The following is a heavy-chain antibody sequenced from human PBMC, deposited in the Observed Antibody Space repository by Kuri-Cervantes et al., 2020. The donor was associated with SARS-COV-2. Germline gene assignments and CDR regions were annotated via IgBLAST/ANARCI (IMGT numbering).Heavy chain of an antibody. D-gene: IGHD3-10*01. V-gene: IGHV4-59*01. Sequence: SETLSLTCAVSGGSISSYYWSWIRQPPGKGLEWIGYIYYSGSTNYNPSLKSRVTISVDTSRNQFSLKLSSVTAADTAVYYCARVRGVLGEVYFDYWGQGTLVTVSS. CDR2: IYYSGST. CDR3: ARVRGVLGEVYFDY. J-gene: IGHJ4*02. CDR1: GGSISSYY.